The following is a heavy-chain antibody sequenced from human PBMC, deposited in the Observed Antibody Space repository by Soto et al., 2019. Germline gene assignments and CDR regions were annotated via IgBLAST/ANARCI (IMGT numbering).Heavy chain of an antibody. CDR2: INDRGSI. CDR1: GGSFSGYY. Sequence: QVQLQQWGAGPVRPLETLSLTCGVSGGSFSGYYWAWIRQSPGKGLEWIGEINDRGSINYNPSLKSRVSISVDTSKNHYSLNLRSVTAADTSVDYCARESHDILTGPPWVWYFDLWGRGTLVTVSS. J-gene: IGHJ2*01. V-gene: IGHV4-34*01. CDR3: ARESHDILTGPPWVWYFDL. D-gene: IGHD3-9*01.